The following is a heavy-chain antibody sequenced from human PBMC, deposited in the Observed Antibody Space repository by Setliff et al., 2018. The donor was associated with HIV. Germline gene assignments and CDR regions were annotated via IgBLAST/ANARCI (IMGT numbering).Heavy chain of an antibody. CDR2: IYISGSA. CDR1: GDSINSGSYH. J-gene: IGHJ1*01. Sequence: SETLSLTCTVSGDSINSGSYHWNWIRQPAGKGLEWIGRIYISGSANYNPSLKSRVTISVDTSKNQFSLKLSSVTAADTAIYYCAREDSSSWYSSLSFWGQGTQVTVSS. CDR3: AREDSSSWYSSLSF. V-gene: IGHV4-61*02. D-gene: IGHD6-13*01.